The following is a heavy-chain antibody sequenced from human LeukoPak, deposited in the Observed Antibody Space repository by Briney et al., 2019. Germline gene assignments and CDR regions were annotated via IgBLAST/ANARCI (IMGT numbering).Heavy chain of an antibody. D-gene: IGHD3-3*01. CDR2: ISNDGSRK. V-gene: IGHV3-30*03. CDR3: ARDRAWNYFAY. J-gene: IGHJ4*02. Sequence: GGSLRLSCAASGFSFSTYGMHWVRQAPGKGLEWVAIISNDGSRKYYAHSVEGRFTISRDNSKNTLYLQMDSLRAEDTAVYYCARDRAWNYFAYWGQGNLVTVSS. CDR1: GFSFSTYG.